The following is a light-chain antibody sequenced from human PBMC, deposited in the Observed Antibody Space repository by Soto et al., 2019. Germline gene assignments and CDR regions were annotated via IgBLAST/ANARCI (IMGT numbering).Light chain of an antibody. Sequence: DLQMTQSPSSLSSSVGYRVTITCRASQGISSWLAWYQQTPGKDPKLLIYAESSLQSGVPSRFSGSGSGTEFTLTISSLTPEHFATYYCKQLNSYTFFGPGNTVDIK. CDR3: KQLNSYTF. V-gene: IGKV1-12*02. CDR1: QGISSW. CDR2: AES. J-gene: IGKJ3*01.